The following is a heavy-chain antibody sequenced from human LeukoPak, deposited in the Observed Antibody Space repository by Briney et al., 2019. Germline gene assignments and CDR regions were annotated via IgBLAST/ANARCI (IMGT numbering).Heavy chain of an antibody. J-gene: IGHJ3*02. Sequence: SETLSLTCTVSGGSISRYYWSWVRQPPGKGLEWIGYISYSGSTNYNPSLKSRVTISVDTSKNQFSLKLSSVTAADTAVYFCARDPTTVTKGFDIWGPGTLVTVSS. V-gene: IGHV4-59*01. CDR1: GGSISRYY. CDR3: ARDPTTVTKGFDI. CDR2: ISYSGST. D-gene: IGHD4-17*01.